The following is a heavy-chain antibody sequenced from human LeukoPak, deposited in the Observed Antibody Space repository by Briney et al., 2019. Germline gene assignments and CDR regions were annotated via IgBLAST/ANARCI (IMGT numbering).Heavy chain of an antibody. CDR3: AKADGLYYYDSSGFTT. CDR2: TSGSGGST. V-gene: IGHV3-23*01. D-gene: IGHD3-22*01. CDR1: GFTFSSYA. Sequence: GGSLRLSCAASGFTFSSYAMRWVRQAPGKGLEWVSATSGSGGSTYYADSVKGRFTISRDNSKNTLYLQMNSLRAEDTAVYYCAKADGLYYYDSSGFTTWGQGTLVTVSS. J-gene: IGHJ5*02.